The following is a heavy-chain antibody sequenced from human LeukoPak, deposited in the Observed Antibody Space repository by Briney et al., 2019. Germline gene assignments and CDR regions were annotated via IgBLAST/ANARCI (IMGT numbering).Heavy chain of an antibody. V-gene: IGHV1-69*13. CDR3: ARARTSSILGQYYGMDV. CDR2: IIPIFGTA. CDR1: GGTFSSYA. Sequence: ASVNVSCKASGGTFSSYAISWVRQAPGQGLEWMGGIIPIFGTANYAQKFQGRVTITADESTSTAYMELSSLRSEDTAVYYCARARTSSILGQYYGMDVWGQGTTVTVSS. J-gene: IGHJ6*02. D-gene: IGHD2-2*01.